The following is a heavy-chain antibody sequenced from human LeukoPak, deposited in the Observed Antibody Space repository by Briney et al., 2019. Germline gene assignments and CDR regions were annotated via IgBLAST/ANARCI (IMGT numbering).Heavy chain of an antibody. CDR1: GFTFSSYS. Sequence: GGSLRLSCAASGFTFSSYSMNWVRQAPGKGLEWVSVIYSGGSTYYADSVKGRFTISRDNSKNTLYLQMNSLRAEDTAVYYCARDRRYSSDHDAFDIWGQGTMVTVSS. V-gene: IGHV3-53*01. CDR3: ARDRRYSSDHDAFDI. J-gene: IGHJ3*02. D-gene: IGHD6-19*01. CDR2: IYSGGST.